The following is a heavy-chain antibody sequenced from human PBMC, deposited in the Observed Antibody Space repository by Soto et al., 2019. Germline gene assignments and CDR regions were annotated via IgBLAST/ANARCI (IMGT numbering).Heavy chain of an antibody. V-gene: IGHV1-3*01. CDR2: ISAGNGNT. J-gene: IGHJ4*02. D-gene: IGHD3-3*01. CDR1: GYTFTSYG. CDR3: ASSSSLEWLLYMDY. Sequence: ASVKVSCKASGYTFTSYGISWVRQAPGQRLEWMGWISAGNGNTKYSQKFQGRVTITRDTSASTAYMELSSLRSEDTAVYYCASSSSLEWLLYMDYWGQGTLVTVSS.